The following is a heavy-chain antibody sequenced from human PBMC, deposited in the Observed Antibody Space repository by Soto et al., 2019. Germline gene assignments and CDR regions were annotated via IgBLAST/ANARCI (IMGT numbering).Heavy chain of an antibody. Sequence: QVQLVQSGAEVKRPGSSVKVSCKASGGTFSNYGISWVRQAPGQGLEWLGGFIPIFPAPHYAQKFRGRVTITADEYKSTADMELSSVRSDDTAVYCCARSPYGSWCFIANDWGRGPLVIVSS. J-gene: IGHJ4*01. D-gene: IGHD3-10*01. CDR3: ARSPYGSWCFIAND. V-gene: IGHV1-69*01. CDR1: GGTFSNYG. CDR2: FIPIFPAP.